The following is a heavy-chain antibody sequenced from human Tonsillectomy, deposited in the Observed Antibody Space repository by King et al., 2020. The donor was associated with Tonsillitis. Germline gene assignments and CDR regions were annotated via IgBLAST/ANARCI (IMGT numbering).Heavy chain of an antibody. CDR3: AKDAGSGDGYKTPSY. V-gene: IGHV3-9*01. CDR2: ITWNGATT. J-gene: IGHJ4*02. D-gene: IGHD5-24*01. Sequence: VQLVESGGGVVQPGRSLRLSCVASGFTFDDYAMHWVRQAPGQGLEWVSGITWNGATTDYADSVKGRFTISRDNSENSLYLQMDSLRPEDTAFYYCAKDAGSGDGYKTPSYWGQGTLVTVSS. CDR1: GFTFDDYA.